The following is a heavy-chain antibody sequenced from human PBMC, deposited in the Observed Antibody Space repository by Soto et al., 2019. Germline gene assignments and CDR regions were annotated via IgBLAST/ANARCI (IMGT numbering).Heavy chain of an antibody. CDR2: ISGSGGST. D-gene: IGHD3-22*01. J-gene: IGHJ6*02. V-gene: IGHV3-23*01. CDR1: GFTFSNYA. CDR3: AKPYYYDSSGYLYYYYGMDV. Sequence: VQLLESGGGLVQPGGSLRLSCAASGFTFSNYAMSWVRQAPGKGLEWVSAISGSGGSTYYAGTVKGRFTISRDNSKNTLYLQMNSLRDEDTAVYYCAKPYYYDSSGYLYYYYGMDVWGQGTTVTVSS.